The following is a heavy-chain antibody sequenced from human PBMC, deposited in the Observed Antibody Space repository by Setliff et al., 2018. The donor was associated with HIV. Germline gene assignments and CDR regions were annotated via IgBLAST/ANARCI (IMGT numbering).Heavy chain of an antibody. CDR1: GGDFSTYG. Sequence: GASVKVSCKASGGDFSTYGISWVRQAPGQGLEWMGGIIPLFNKSNNAQKFQVRVTITADESTSTAYMELKSLRSEDSAVYYCAADSQTGTTSYDAFDIWGQGTVVTVSS. J-gene: IGHJ3*02. CDR3: AADSQTGTTSYDAFDI. CDR2: IIPLFNKS. D-gene: IGHD1-7*01. V-gene: IGHV1-69*13.